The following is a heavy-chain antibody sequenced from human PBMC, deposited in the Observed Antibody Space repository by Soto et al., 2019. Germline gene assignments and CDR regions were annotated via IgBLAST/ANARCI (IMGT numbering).Heavy chain of an antibody. CDR3: ASDLSGRADV. J-gene: IGHJ6*02. D-gene: IGHD3-10*01. V-gene: IGHV3-74*01. Sequence: HPGGSLRLSCAASGFTFSSYWMHWVRQAPGKGLVWVSRMNEDGGTTDYADSVKGRFTISRDNAKNTLYLQMSSLRVEDTAVYYCASDLSGRADVWGQGTTVTVSS. CDR2: MNEDGGTT. CDR1: GFTFSSYW.